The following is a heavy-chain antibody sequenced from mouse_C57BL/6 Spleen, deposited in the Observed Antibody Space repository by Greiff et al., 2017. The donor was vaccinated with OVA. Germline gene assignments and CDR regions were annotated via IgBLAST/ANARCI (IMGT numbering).Heavy chain of an antibody. J-gene: IGHJ2*01. V-gene: IGHV1-82*01. CDR2: IYPGDGDT. CDR3: ASNWGDY. D-gene: IGHD4-1*01. CDR1: GYAFSSSW. Sequence: QVQLKESGPELVKPGASVKISCKASGYAFSSSWMNWVKQRPGKGLEWIGRIYPGDGDTNYNGKFKGKATLTADKSSSTAYLQLSSLTSEDSAVYFCASNWGDYWGQGTTLTVSS.